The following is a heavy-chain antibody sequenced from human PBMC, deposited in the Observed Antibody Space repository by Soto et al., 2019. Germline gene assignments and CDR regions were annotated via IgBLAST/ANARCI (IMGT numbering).Heavy chain of an antibody. CDR3: AKDHPVTNSIDY. Sequence: GGSLRLSGAACGFTFSSYGMHWVRQVPWKGLVWVSRINTDGRKTHYAASVKGRFPISRDNAQNTLHLQMNSLRVEDSAVYYCAKDHPVTNSIDYLGRRTLFPVSS. D-gene: IGHD2-8*01. V-gene: IGHV3-74*01. CDR1: GFTFSSYG. CDR2: INTDGRKT. J-gene: IGHJ4*03.